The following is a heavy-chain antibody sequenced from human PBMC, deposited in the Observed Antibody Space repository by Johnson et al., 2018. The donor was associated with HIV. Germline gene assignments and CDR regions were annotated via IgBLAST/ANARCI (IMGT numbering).Heavy chain of an antibody. CDR3: ACLVGTTGRNDGFDI. V-gene: IGHV3-20*04. J-gene: IGHJ3*02. CDR2: INWSGDSP. CDR1: GFTFDDYG. D-gene: IGHD1-26*01. Sequence: VQLVESGGGVVRPGGSLRLSCAASGFTFDDYGMSWVRQAPGKGLEWVSGINWSGDSPGYADSVKGRFTISRDNDKSTLYLRMNSLRAEDTALDYCACLVGTTGRNDGFDIWGQGTMVTVSS.